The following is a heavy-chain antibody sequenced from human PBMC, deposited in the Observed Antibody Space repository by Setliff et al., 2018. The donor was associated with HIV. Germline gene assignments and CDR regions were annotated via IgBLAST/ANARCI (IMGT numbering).Heavy chain of an antibody. D-gene: IGHD3-10*01. Sequence: PSETLSLTCSVSGGSMSTFYWSWIRQPAGKGLEWIGRIYTSGSTIYNPSLRSRFTISVDTSKNQFSLKLNSVTAADTAVYYCARIIMPRGGAFDIWGQGTMVTVSS. J-gene: IGHJ3*02. CDR1: GGSMSTFY. CDR3: ARIIMPRGGAFDI. CDR2: IYTSGST. V-gene: IGHV4-4*07.